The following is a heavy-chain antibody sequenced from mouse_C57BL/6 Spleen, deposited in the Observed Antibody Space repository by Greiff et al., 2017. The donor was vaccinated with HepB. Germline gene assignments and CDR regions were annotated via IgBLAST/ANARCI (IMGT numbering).Heavy chain of an antibody. CDR3: AREGDYYGY. CDR1: GYSITSGYY. Sequence: EVQLQESGPGLVKPSQSLSLTCSVTGYSITSGYYWNWIRQFPGNKLEWMGYISYDGSNNYNPSLKNRISITRDTSKNQFFLKLNSVTTEDTATYYCAREGDYYGYWGQGTTLTVSS. D-gene: IGHD1-1*01. V-gene: IGHV3-6*01. J-gene: IGHJ2*01. CDR2: ISYDGSN.